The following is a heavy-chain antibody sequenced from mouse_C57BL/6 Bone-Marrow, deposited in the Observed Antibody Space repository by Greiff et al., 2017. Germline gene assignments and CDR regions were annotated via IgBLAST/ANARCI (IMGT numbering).Heavy chain of an antibody. J-gene: IGHJ4*01. Sequence: EVMLVESGGDLVKPGGSLKLSCAASGFTFSSYGMSWVRRTPDTRLEWVATISSGGSYTYYPDSVKGRFTISRDNAKNTLYLQMSSLKSEDTAMYYCARQGAMDYWGQGTSVTVSS. CDR3: ARQGAMDY. CDR2: ISSGGSYT. CDR1: GFTFSSYG. V-gene: IGHV5-6*02.